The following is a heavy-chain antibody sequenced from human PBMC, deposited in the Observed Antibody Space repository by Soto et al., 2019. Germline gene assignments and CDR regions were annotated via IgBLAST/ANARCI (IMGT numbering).Heavy chain of an antibody. D-gene: IGHD3-10*02. CDR2: IRSKANNYAT. J-gene: IGHJ5*02. CDR1: GFTFSGSA. CDR3: SRQMFSPDNH. Sequence: EVQLVESGGGLVQPGGSLRLSCAASGFTFSGSATHWVRQASGKGLEWLGLIRSKANNYATAYGASVKGRFTISRDDSKNTAYLQMNSLKTEDTAIYYCSRQMFSPDNHWGQGTLVTVSS. V-gene: IGHV3-73*01.